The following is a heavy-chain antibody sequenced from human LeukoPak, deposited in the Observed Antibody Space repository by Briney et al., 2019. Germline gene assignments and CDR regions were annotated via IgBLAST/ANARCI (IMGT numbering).Heavy chain of an antibody. CDR3: ARAGNPRSSWYGNYYCYCGMDV. CDR1: GYSVPINSAA. J-gene: IGHJ6*02. D-gene: IGHD6-13*01. V-gene: IGHV6-1*01. CDR2: TYYRCKWYN. Sequence: SQTLSLTRAFSGYSVPINSAAWNWIRQSPSRGLEWLGSTYYRCKWYNDYAGSVKSRITINPHTSKNQFSLQLNSVTPEDTAVYYCARAGNPRSSWYGNYYCYCGMDVWGQGTTVTVSS.